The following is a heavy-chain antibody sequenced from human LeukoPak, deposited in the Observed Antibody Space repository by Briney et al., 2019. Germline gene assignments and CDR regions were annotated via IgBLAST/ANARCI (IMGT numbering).Heavy chain of an antibody. J-gene: IGHJ4*02. V-gene: IGHV4-39*07. D-gene: IGHD2-2*01. Sequence: SETLPLTCTVSGGSISSSSYYWGWIRQPPGKGLEWIGSIYYSGSTYYNPSLKSRVTISVDTSKNQFSLKLSSVTAADTAVYYCARDGSTSWIDYWGQGTLVTVSS. CDR3: ARDGSTSWIDY. CDR2: IYYSGST. CDR1: GGSISSSSYY.